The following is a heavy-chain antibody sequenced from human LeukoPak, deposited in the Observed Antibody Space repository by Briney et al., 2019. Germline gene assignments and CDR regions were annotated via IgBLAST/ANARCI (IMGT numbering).Heavy chain of an antibody. J-gene: IGHJ4*02. Sequence: RSSETLSLTCAVSGYSISSGYYWGGIRQPPGKGLEWIGSIYHSGSTYYNPSLKSRVTISVDTSKNQFSLKLSSVTAADTAVYYCASKQPTYYYDSSGYYYALDFDYWGQGTLVTVSS. V-gene: IGHV4-38-2*01. CDR2: IYHSGST. CDR1: GYSISSGYY. CDR3: ASKQPTYYYDSSGYYYALDFDY. D-gene: IGHD3-22*01.